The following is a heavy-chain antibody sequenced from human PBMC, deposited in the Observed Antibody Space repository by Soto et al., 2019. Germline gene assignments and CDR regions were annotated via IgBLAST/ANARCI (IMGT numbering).Heavy chain of an antibody. J-gene: IGHJ3*02. Sequence: QSGGSLRLSCAASGFTFSSYAMHWVRQAPGKGLEWVAVISYDGSNKYYADSVKGRFTISRDNSKNTLYLQMNSLRAEDTAVYYCARDGGNDGYRVTMVRGVIISYAFDIWGQGTMVTVSS. CDR2: ISYDGSNK. CDR1: GFTFSSYA. CDR3: ARDGGNDGYRVTMVRGVIISYAFDI. V-gene: IGHV3-30-3*01. D-gene: IGHD3-10*01.